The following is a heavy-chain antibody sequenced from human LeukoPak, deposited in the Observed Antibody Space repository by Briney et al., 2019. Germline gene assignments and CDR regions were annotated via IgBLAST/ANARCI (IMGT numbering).Heavy chain of an antibody. J-gene: IGHJ4*02. CDR2: INHSRST. Sequence: SQGLSLTCAVYGGSFSGDYWRWIRRPPGKGLGWIGEINHSRSTNYNPSLKSRGTISVDTSTNHFSLKLRSVTAADPAVYYCERAHYHIWNGFYYFDYWGQGALVTVSS. D-gene: IGHD3-3*01. CDR1: GGSFSGDY. V-gene: IGHV4-34*01. CDR3: ERAHYHIWNGFYYFDY.